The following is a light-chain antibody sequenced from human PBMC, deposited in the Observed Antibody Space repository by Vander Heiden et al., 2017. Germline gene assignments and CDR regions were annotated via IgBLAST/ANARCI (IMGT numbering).Light chain of an antibody. V-gene: IGKV4-1*01. CDR2: WAS. CDR3: QQYYSRFRR. Sequence: DIVMTQSPHSLAGSLGERATINCKSSQSVLSSSNNKNYLAWYQQKPGQPPKLLIYWASTRESGVPDRFSGSGSGTDFTLTISSLQAEDVAVYYCQQYYSRFRRFGQGTKVEFK. J-gene: IGKJ1*01. CDR1: QSVLSSSNNKNY.